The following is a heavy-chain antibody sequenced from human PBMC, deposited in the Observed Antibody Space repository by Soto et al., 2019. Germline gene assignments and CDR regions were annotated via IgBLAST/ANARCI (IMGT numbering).Heavy chain of an antibody. D-gene: IGHD6-13*01. V-gene: IGHV3-9*01. CDR2: ISWERSSI. CDR3: AREQQLVLDY. CDR1: GFNFDDYA. Sequence: PGGSLRLSCAASGFNFDDYAMHWVRQIPGKGLEWVSVISWERSSIGYADSVKGRFSISRDNAKNSLYLQMNSLRAEDTAVYYCAREQQLVLDYWGQGTLVTVSS. J-gene: IGHJ4*02.